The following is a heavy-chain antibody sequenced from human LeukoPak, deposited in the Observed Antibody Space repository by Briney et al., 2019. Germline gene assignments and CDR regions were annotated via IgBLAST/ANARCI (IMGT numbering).Heavy chain of an antibody. V-gene: IGHV3-23*01. D-gene: IGHD3-10*01. CDR2: ISSRDDTT. CDR1: GFTFSTHG. J-gene: IGHJ6*02. CDR3: AKSPPWFGANHYGMDV. Sequence: GGSLRLSCAASGFTFSTHGMSWVRQAPGKGLEWVSSISSRDDTTNYADSVKGRFTISRDGSKNTLYLQLNSLRAEDTAVYYCAKSPPWFGANHYGMDVWGQGTTVTVSS.